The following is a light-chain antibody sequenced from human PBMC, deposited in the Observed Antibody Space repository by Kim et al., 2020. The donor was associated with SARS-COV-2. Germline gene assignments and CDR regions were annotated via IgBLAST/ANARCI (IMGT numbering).Light chain of an antibody. V-gene: IGLV1-51*01. Sequence: QSVLTQPPSVSAAPGQKVTMSCSGSSSNIENNYVSWYQQLPGTAPKLLIFDNDERPSGIPDRFSGSKSGTSATLGITGLQTGDEADYYCGTWDSNLSVYVFGTGPRSPS. J-gene: IGLJ1*01. CDR1: SSNIENNY. CDR2: DND. CDR3: GTWDSNLSVYV.